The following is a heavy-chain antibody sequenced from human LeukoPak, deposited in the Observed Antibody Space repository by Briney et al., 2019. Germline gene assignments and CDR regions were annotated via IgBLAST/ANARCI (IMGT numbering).Heavy chain of an antibody. CDR1: GGSFSGYY. Sequence: SETLSLTCAVYGGSFSGYYWSWIRQPPGKGLEWIGEINHSGSTNYNPSLKGRVTISVDTSKNQFSLKLSSVAAADTAVYYCARPPTGTSYYYYGMDVWGQGTTVTVSS. CDR2: INHSGST. D-gene: IGHD4-4*01. J-gene: IGHJ6*02. CDR3: ARPPTGTSYYYYGMDV. V-gene: IGHV4-34*01.